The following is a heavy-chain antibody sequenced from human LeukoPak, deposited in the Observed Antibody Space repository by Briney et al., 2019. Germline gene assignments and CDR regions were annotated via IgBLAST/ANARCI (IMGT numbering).Heavy chain of an antibody. J-gene: IGHJ4*02. Sequence: GGSLRLSCAASGFTFRTYDMHWVRQVPGKGLEWVSAIGTAGETYHRGSVKGRFTISRDNGKTSLYLQMNSLRVEDTAVYYCARGPVAGASDLWGQGTLVTVSS. CDR3: ARGPVAGASDL. D-gene: IGHD6-19*01. CDR2: IGTAGET. CDR1: GFTFRTYD. V-gene: IGHV3-13*01.